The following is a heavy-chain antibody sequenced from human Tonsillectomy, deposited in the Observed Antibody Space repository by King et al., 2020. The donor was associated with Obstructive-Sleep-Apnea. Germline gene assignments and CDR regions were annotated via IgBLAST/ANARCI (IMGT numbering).Heavy chain of an antibody. Sequence: VQLVESGGGLVQPGGSLRLSCAASGFTFSSYWMSWVRQAPGKGLEWVANIKQDGSEKYYVDSVKGRFTISRDNAKNSLYLQMNSLRAEDTAVYYCARDQDSSSWYGRLDAFDIWGQGTMVTVSS. CDR2: IKQDGSEK. V-gene: IGHV3-7*01. CDR3: ARDQDSSSWYGRLDAFDI. D-gene: IGHD6-13*01. CDR1: GFTFSSYW. J-gene: IGHJ3*02.